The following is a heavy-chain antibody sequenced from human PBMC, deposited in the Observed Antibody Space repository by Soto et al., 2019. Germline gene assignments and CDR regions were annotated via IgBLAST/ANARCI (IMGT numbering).Heavy chain of an antibody. D-gene: IGHD2-15*01. CDR1: GFTFSSYA. V-gene: IGHV3-23*01. CDR2: VSIGGST. CDR3: AKRRGAGGHFDY. Sequence: DVQLLESGGGLVQPEGSLRLSCAASGFTFSSYAMGWVRQGPGKGLEWVAVVSIGGSTHYADSVRGRFTISRDKSKNTLSLQMNSLTAEDTAVYFCAKRRGAGGHFDYWGQGALFTVSS. J-gene: IGHJ4*02.